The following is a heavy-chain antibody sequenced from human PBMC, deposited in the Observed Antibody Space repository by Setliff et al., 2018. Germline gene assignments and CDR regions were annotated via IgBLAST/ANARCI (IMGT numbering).Heavy chain of an antibody. J-gene: IGHJ3*02. D-gene: IGHD3-22*01. CDR3: AKDELDDSDSSAYYDAFDI. CDR2: ISGSGGRT. Sequence: GGSLRLSCAASGFSFSSYAMSWVRQAPGKGLEWVSAISGSGGRTYDADSVKGRFTISRDNSKNTLYLQTNSLRAEDTAVYYCAKDELDDSDSSAYYDAFDIWGQGTMVTVSS. V-gene: IGHV3-23*01. CDR1: GFSFSSYA.